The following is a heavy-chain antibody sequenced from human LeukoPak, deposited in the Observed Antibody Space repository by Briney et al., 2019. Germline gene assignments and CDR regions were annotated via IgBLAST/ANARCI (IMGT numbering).Heavy chain of an antibody. CDR1: GGTFSSHA. V-gene: IGHV1-69*05. J-gene: IGHJ4*02. CDR2: IIPIFVTA. D-gene: IGHD4-11*01. CDR3: ARGPADSYYFDY. Sequence: SVKVSCKASGGTFSSHAISWVRQAPGQGLEWMGGIIPIFVTANYAQKFQGRVTITTDESTSTAYMELSSLRSEDTAVYYCARGPADSYYFDYWGQGTLVTVSS.